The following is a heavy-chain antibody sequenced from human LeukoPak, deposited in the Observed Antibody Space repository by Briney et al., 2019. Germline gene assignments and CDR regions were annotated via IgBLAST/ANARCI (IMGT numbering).Heavy chain of an antibody. CDR3: ARNPQKYYYDSSGPFDP. J-gene: IGHJ5*02. CDR2: IIPIFGTA. V-gene: IGHV1-69*13. CDR1: GGTFSSYA. D-gene: IGHD3-22*01. Sequence: ASVKVSCKASGGTFSSYAISWVRQAPGQGLEWMGGIIPIFGTANYAQKFQGRATITADESTSTAYMELSSLRSEDTAVYYCARNPQKYYYDSSGPFDPWGQGTLVTVSS.